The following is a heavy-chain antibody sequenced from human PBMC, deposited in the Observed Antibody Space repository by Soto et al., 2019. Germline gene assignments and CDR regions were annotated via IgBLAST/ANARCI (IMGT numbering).Heavy chain of an antibody. CDR1: GYTFTSCY. D-gene: IGHD3-22*01. CDR3: ASPGYYDSSGYFHDAFDI. J-gene: IGHJ3*02. V-gene: IGHV1-46*01. Sequence: GASVKVSCKASGYTFTSCYMHWVRQAPGQGLEWMGIINPSGGSTSYAQKFQGRVTMTRDTSTSTVYMELSSLRSEDTAVYYCASPGYYDSSGYFHDAFDIWGQRTMVTVSS. CDR2: INPSGGST.